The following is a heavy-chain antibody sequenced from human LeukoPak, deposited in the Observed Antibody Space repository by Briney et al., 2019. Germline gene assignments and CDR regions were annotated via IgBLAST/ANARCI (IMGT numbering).Heavy chain of an antibody. D-gene: IGHD2-2*01. Sequence: GGSLRLSCAASGFTFSSYWMSWVRQAPGKGLEWVANIKQDGSEKYYVDSVKGRFTISRDNSKNTLYLQMNSLRAEDTAVYYCAKLEDIVVVPAATIINWGQGTLVTVSS. CDR2: IKQDGSEK. CDR3: AKLEDIVVVPAATIIN. CDR1: GFTFSSYW. J-gene: IGHJ4*02. V-gene: IGHV3-7*03.